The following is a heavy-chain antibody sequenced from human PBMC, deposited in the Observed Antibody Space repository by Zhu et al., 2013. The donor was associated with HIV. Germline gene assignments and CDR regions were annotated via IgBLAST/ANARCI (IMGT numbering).Heavy chain of an antibody. D-gene: IGHD1-26*01. V-gene: IGHV1-24*01. CDR1: GYTLTELS. Sequence: QVQLVQSGAEVKKPGASVKVSCKVSGYTLTELSMHWVRQAPGKGLEWMGGFDPEDGETIYAQKFQGRVTITADKSTSTAYMELSSLRSEDTAVYYCARDMGATTLYYYGMDVWGQGTTVTVSS. CDR3: ARDMGATTLYYYGMDV. J-gene: IGHJ6*02. CDR2: FDPEDGET.